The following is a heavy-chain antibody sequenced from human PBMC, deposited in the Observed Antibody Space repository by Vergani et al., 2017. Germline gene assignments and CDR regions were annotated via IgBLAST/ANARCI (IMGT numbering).Heavy chain of an antibody. CDR2: ISFDGIRI. CDR3: ARDGF. J-gene: IGHJ6*04. V-gene: IGHV3-30-3*01. CDR1: GSTIAKNA. Sequence: QLQLVASGGGVVQPGGSLRLSCTASGSTIAKNAFHWVRQAPGKGPEWLAVISFDGIRINYADSVKGRFTLSRDNSKNTLYLQMNSLRAEDTAVYYCARDGFWGKGTTVTVSS.